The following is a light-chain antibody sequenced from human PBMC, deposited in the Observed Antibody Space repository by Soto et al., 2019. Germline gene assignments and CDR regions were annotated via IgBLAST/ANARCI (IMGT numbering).Light chain of an antibody. J-gene: IGKJ5*01. Sequence: DIQMTQSPSTLSASVGDRVTITCRASQSITTWLAWYQQKPGKAPKLLIYDASSLKSGVPSRFSGSGSGTEFTLTISSPQPDDFATYYCQQYNSYITFGQGTRLEI. V-gene: IGKV1-5*01. CDR2: DAS. CDR1: QSITTW. CDR3: QQYNSYIT.